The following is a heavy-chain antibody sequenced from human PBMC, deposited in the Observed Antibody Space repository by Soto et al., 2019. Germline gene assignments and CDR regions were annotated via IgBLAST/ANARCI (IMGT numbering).Heavy chain of an antibody. Sequence: EVQLLESGGGLVQPGGSLRLSCAASGFTFSSYAMSWVRQAPGKGLEWVSAISGSGGSTYYADSVKGRFTISRDNSKNTLYLQMNSLRAEDTAVYYCAKPREVTLLWFGELSGMDVWGQGTTVTVSS. CDR3: AKPREVTLLWFGELSGMDV. CDR1: GFTFSSYA. J-gene: IGHJ6*02. CDR2: ISGSGGST. D-gene: IGHD3-10*01. V-gene: IGHV3-23*01.